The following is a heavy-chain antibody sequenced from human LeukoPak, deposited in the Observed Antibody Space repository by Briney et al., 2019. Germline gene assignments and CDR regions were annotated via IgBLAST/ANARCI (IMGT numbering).Heavy chain of an antibody. D-gene: IGHD3-22*01. V-gene: IGHV3-30-3*01. CDR2: ISYDGSNK. J-gene: IGHJ3*02. CDR3: ARDQAYYYDSSEALDI. Sequence: PGRSLRLSCAASGFTSSSYAMHWVRQAPGKGLEWVAVISYDGSNKYYADSVKGRFTISRDNSKNTLYLQMNSLRAEDTAVYYCARDQAYYYDSSEALDIWGQGTMVTVSS. CDR1: GFTSSSYA.